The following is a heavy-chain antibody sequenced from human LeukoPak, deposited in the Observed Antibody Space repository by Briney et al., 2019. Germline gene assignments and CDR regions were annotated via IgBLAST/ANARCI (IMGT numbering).Heavy chain of an antibody. CDR2: ISTDGSHI. CDR3: VRYCSSTDCYIGSAESFQH. CDR1: VFTFSDYY. V-gene: IGHV3-11*01. D-gene: IGHD2-2*02. Sequence: GGSLRLSRAASVFTFSDYYMSLIRQAPGKGLEWVSLISTDGSHINYADYVKGRFTISRDNDKKTVYLKMNSLRAEDTAVYSCVRYCSSTDCYIGSAESFQHWGQGTLVTVSP. J-gene: IGHJ1*01.